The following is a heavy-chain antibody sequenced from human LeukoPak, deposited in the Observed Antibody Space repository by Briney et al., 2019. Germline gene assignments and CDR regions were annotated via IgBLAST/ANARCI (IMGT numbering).Heavy chain of an antibody. CDR2: ISPYDGDT. CDR3: ARLRGGIYSSRDAFDI. D-gene: IGHD2-2*01. CDR1: GYTFTTNG. V-gene: IGHV1-18*04. Sequence: ASVKVSCKASGYTFTTNGVSWVRQAPGQGLEWLAWISPYDGDTNYTPDLHGRVTLSTDTSTSTAYMELTSLRSDDTAVYYCARLRGGIYSSRDAFDIWGQGTMVTVSS. J-gene: IGHJ3*02.